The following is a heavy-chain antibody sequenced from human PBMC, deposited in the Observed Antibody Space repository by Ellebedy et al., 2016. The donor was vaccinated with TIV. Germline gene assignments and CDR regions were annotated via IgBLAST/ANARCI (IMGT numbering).Heavy chain of an antibody. J-gene: IGHJ6*02. D-gene: IGHD3-3*01. CDR1: GFTFRSYW. CDR2: IYPGDSDT. CDR3: ARRDAVYGVDV. V-gene: IGHV5-51*01. Sequence: GGSLRLSCAASGFTFRSYWIGWVRQLPGKGLEWMGIIYPGDSDTKYSPSFQGQVTFSADKSISTVYLQWSSLKASDTAIYYCARRDAVYGVDVWGQGTPVTVS.